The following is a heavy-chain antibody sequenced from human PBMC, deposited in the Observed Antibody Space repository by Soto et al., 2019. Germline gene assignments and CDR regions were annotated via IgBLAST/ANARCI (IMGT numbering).Heavy chain of an antibody. Sequence: EVQLVESGGGLVQPGGSLRLSCAASGFTFSSYSMNWVRQAPGKGLEWVSYISSSSSTIYYADSVKGRFTISRDNAKNSLYLQMNSLRDEDTAVYYCARDALPGRGGYYGYEYDYYYYGIDVWGQGTTVTGSS. CDR1: GFTFSSYS. J-gene: IGHJ6*02. CDR2: ISSSSSTI. CDR3: ARDALPGRGGYYGYEYDYYYYGIDV. V-gene: IGHV3-48*02. D-gene: IGHD1-26*01.